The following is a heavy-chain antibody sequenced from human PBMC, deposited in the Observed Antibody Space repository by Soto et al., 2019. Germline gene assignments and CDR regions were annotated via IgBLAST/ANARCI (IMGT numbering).Heavy chain of an antibody. J-gene: IGHJ6*03. CDR3: ARTDIVVGYYYMDV. CDR2: IYYSGST. V-gene: IGHV4-39*01. Sequence: SETLSLTCTVSGGSISSSSYYWGWIRQPPGKGLEWIGSIYYSGSTYYNPSLKSRVTISVDTSKNQFSLKLSSVTAADTAVYYCARTDIVVGYYYMDVWGKGTTVTVS. CDR1: GGSISSSSYY. D-gene: IGHD2-2*01.